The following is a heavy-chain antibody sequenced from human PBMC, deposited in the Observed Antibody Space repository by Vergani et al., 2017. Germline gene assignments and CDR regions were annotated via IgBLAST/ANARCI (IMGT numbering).Heavy chain of an antibody. V-gene: IGHV4-59*01. CDR3: ARDQDGYYDFWSGYYTGYYYYYMDV. CDR2: IYYSGST. CDR1: GGSISSYY. D-gene: IGHD3-3*01. J-gene: IGHJ6*03. Sequence: QVQLQESGPGLVKPSETLSLTCTVSGGSISSYYWSWIRQPPGKGLEWIGYIYYSGSTNYNPSHKSRVTISVDTSKNQFSLKLSSVTAADTAVYYCARDQDGYYDFWSGYYTGYYYYYMDVWGKGTTVTVSS.